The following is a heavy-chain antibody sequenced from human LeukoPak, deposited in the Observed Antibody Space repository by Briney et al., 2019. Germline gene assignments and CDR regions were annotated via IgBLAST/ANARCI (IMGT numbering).Heavy chain of an antibody. CDR3: AKDLETLVGWFGELPY. CDR1: GFTFSNYA. CDR2: ISGSGGST. Sequence: PGGSLRLSCAASGFTFSNYAMNWVRQAPGKGLEWVSAISGSGGSTYYADSVKGRFTISRDNSKNMLYLQMNSLRAEDTAVYYCAKDLETLVGWFGELPYWGQGTLVTVSS. D-gene: IGHD3-10*01. J-gene: IGHJ4*02. V-gene: IGHV3-23*01.